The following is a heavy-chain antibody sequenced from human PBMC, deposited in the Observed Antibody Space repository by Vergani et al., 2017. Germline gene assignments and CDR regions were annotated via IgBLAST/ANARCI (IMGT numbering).Heavy chain of an antibody. CDR1: GFTFSSYS. J-gene: IGHJ4*02. Sequence: EVQLVESGGGLVQPGGSLRLSCAASGFTFSSYSMNWVRQAPGKGLEWVSYISSSSSTIYYADSVKGRFTISRDNAKNSLYLQMNSLRAEDTAVYYCARVSYSYGPYYFDYWGQGTLVTVSS. CDR2: ISSSSSTI. V-gene: IGHV3-48*04. D-gene: IGHD5-18*01. CDR3: ARVSYSYGPYYFDY.